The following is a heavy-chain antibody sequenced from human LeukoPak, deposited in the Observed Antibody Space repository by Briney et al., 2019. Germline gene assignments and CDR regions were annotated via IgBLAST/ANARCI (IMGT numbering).Heavy chain of an antibody. D-gene: IGHD4-17*01. Sequence: ASVEVSCKASGGTFSSYAISWVRQAPGQGLEWMGGIIPIFGTANYAQKFQGRVTITTDESTSTAYMELSSLRSEDTAVYYCASSPYYGDYSFDYWGQGTLVTVSS. CDR2: IIPIFGTA. CDR3: ASSPYYGDYSFDY. J-gene: IGHJ4*02. V-gene: IGHV1-69*05. CDR1: GGTFSSYA.